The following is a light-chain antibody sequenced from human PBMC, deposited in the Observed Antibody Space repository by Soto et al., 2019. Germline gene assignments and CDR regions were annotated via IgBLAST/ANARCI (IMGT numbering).Light chain of an antibody. Sequence: QSALTQPPSASGSPGQSVTISCTGTSTDVGGYNDGSWYQQRPGKATQLIIYEVTQPPSGVPDRFSGSKSGNTSSLTGAGLHAEEEADYYCNSYDGRNHVVFGGGTKLTVL. J-gene: IGLJ2*01. CDR3: NSYDGRNHVV. CDR2: EVT. CDR1: STDVGGYND. V-gene: IGLV2-8*01.